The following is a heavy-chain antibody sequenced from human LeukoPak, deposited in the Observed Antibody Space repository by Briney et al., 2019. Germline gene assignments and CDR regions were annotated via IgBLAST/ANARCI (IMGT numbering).Heavy chain of an antibody. D-gene: IGHD2-15*01. V-gene: IGHV4-34*01. Sequence: SETLPLTCAVYGGSFSGYYWNWIRQPPGKGLEWIGEINHSGSTNYHPSLKSRVTISVDTSKNQISLKMSSVTAADTAVYYCARGVRSGGTFALDYWGQGTLVTVSS. J-gene: IGHJ4*02. CDR2: INHSGST. CDR1: GGSFSGYY. CDR3: ARGVRSGGTFALDY.